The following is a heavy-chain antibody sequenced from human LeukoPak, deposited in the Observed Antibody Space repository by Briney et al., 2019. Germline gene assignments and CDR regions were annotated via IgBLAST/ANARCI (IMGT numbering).Heavy chain of an antibody. J-gene: IGHJ4*02. Sequence: TGGSLRLSCAASVFTFSLYAMNWVRQAPGKGLEWVSYISTSDSSIYYADSVQGRFTISRDNAKNSLYLQMTSLRAEDTAVYYCARDAYYYDSSGPYWGQGTLVTVSS. CDR3: ARDAYYYDSSGPY. CDR2: ISTSDSSI. V-gene: IGHV3-48*03. CDR1: VFTFSLYA. D-gene: IGHD3-22*01.